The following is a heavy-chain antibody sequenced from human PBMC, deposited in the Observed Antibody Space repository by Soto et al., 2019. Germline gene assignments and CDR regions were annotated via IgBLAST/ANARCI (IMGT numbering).Heavy chain of an antibody. J-gene: IGHJ4*02. V-gene: IGHV1-69*02. Sequence: QVQVVQSRAEVKKPESSVKVSRKPSGGTFNTYTVNWVRLAPGHGLEWMGRFIPILDMANYAQKFQDRVTITADRSTFTAYMELNSLTSDDAAVYYCAITYCRDNSCPRDFDFWGPGTRVTVSS. D-gene: IGHD2-21*01. CDR1: GGTFNTYT. CDR3: AITYCRDNSCPRDFDF. CDR2: FIPILDMA.